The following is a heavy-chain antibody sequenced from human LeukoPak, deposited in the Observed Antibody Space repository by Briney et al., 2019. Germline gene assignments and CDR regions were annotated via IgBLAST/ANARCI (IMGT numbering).Heavy chain of an antibody. D-gene: IGHD3-9*01. J-gene: IGHJ4*02. CDR2: INHSGST. Sequence: PSETLSLTCAVYGGSFSGYYWSWIRQPPGKGLEWIGEINHSGSTNYDPSLKSRVTISVDMSKNQFSLKLSSVTAADTAVYYCARGRTDYDVLTGLDYWGQGTLVTVSS. CDR1: GGSFSGYY. CDR3: ARGRTDYDVLTGLDY. V-gene: IGHV4-34*01.